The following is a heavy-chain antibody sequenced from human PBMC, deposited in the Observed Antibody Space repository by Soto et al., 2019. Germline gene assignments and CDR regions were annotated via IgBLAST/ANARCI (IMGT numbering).Heavy chain of an antibody. Sequence: GGSLRLSCAASGFTFSSYAMSWVRQAPGKGLEWVSAIKSKTDGGTTDYAAPVKGRFTISRDDSKNTLYLQMNSLKTEDTAVYYCNAGTLGYYYGMDVWGQGTTVTVSS. V-gene: IGHV3-15*01. CDR2: IKSKTDGGTT. J-gene: IGHJ6*02. D-gene: IGHD6-13*01. CDR1: GFTFSSYA. CDR3: NAGTLGYYYGMDV.